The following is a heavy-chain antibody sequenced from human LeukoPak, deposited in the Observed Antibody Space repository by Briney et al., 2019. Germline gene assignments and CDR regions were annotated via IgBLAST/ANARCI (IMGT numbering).Heavy chain of an antibody. CDR3: AKPYPTLTTSAVLDN. V-gene: IGHV3-30*18. CDR1: GFTFSNYA. CDR2: ISYDGNSQ. J-gene: IGHJ4*02. Sequence: PGGSLRLSCAASGFTFSNYAIHWVRQAPGRGLEWVAAISYDGNSQHYGAPVKGRFTISRDNSKNTVYLQINTLRTDDAAIYYCAKPYPTLTTSAVLDNWGQRTLVTVSS. D-gene: IGHD1-1*01.